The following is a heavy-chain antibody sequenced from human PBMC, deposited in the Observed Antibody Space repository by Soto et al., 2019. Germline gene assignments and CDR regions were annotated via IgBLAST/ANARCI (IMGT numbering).Heavy chain of an antibody. V-gene: IGHV4-39*01. D-gene: IGHD6-19*01. Sequence: QLQLQESGPGLVKPSETLSLTCTVSGGSISSSSYYWGWIRQPPGKGLEWIGSIYYSGSTYYNPSLKSRVTISVDTSKNQFSLKLSSVTAADTAVYYCARPGEGSGWYRVYFQHWGQGTLVTVSS. CDR1: GGSISSSSYY. CDR3: ARPGEGSGWYRVYFQH. J-gene: IGHJ1*01. CDR2: IYYSGST.